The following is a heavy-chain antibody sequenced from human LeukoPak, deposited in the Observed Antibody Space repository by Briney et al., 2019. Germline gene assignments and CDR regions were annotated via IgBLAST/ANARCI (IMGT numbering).Heavy chain of an antibody. J-gene: IGHJ4*02. D-gene: IGHD2-8*01. Sequence: GGSLRLSCAASGFTFSSCAMTWVRQAPGKGLEWVSLVSGSGNSTFYADSVKGRFTISRDNAKNSLYLQMNSLRAEDTAVYYCARLTVGQWGLDYWGQGTLVTVSS. CDR3: ARLTVGQWGLDY. CDR2: VSGSGNST. V-gene: IGHV3-23*01. CDR1: GFTFSSCA.